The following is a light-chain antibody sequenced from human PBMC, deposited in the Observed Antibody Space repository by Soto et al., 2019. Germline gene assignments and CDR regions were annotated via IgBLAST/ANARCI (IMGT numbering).Light chain of an antibody. CDR3: SSYTTSNTRQIV. J-gene: IGLJ1*01. CDR1: SSDVGAYNY. CDR2: DVS. V-gene: IGLV2-14*01. Sequence: QSVLAQPASVSRSPGQSITISCTGTSSDVGAYNYVSWYQQHPGKAPKLTIYDVSNRPSGVSNRFSGSKSGNTASLTISGLQAEDEADYYCSSYTTSNTRQIVFGTGTKVTVL.